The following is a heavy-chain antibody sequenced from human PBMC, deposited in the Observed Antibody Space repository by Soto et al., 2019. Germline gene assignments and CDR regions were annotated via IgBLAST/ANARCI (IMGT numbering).Heavy chain of an antibody. CDR2: IKQDGSEK. CDR1: GFTFSSYG. D-gene: IGHD2-15*01. J-gene: IGHJ4*02. Sequence: GGSLRLSCAASGFTFSSYGMSWVRQAPGKGLEWVANIKQDGSEKYYVDSVKGRFTISRDNAKNSLYLQMNSLRAEDTAVYYCARDLLFAYCSGGSCYSHYFDYWGQGTLLTVSS. V-gene: IGHV3-7*04. CDR3: ARDLLFAYCSGGSCYSHYFDY.